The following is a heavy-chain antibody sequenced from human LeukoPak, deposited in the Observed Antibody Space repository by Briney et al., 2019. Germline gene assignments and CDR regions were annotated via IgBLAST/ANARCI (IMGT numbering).Heavy chain of an antibody. D-gene: IGHD6-19*01. Sequence: GGSLGLSCAAFGFSVSSNYMSWVRQAPGKGLEGVSIIYSSGPTYYPDSVKGRFTISRDNSKNTLYLEVNSLRTEDTAVYYCASRIGLSGIYTFNIWGQGTMVTVSS. CDR3: ASRIGLSGIYTFNI. J-gene: IGHJ3*02. CDR1: GFSVSSNY. V-gene: IGHV3-66*01. CDR2: IYSSGPT.